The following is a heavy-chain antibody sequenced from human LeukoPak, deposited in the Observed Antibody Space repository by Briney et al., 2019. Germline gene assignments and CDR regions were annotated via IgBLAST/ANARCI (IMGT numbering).Heavy chain of an antibody. CDR2: INHNGEMI. CDR1: GFTFSNYV. Sequence: GGSLRLSCAASGFTFSNYVMSWVRQAPGKGLEWVSYINHNGEMIFYPDFVKGRFTISRDNAKNSLYLQMNSLRAEDTAVYYCASSTYCGGDCYSNWGQGTLVTVSS. J-gene: IGHJ4*02. CDR3: ASSTYCGGDCYSN. D-gene: IGHD2-21*02. V-gene: IGHV3-48*03.